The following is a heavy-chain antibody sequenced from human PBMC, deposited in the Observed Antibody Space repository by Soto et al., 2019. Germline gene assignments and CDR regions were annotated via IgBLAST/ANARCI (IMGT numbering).Heavy chain of an antibody. Sequence: QVQLVQSGAEVKKPGASVKVSCKASGFTFSAYYIYWVRQAPGQGLEWIGWINPNSGGTNNAQKFQGRVTMTRDTSTSTVYMELSALISDDTAVYFCARSLLDEYNSSWRSAYYGMDVWGQGTTVTVSS. CDR2: INPNSGGT. V-gene: IGHV1-2*02. CDR3: ARSLLDEYNSSWRSAYYGMDV. D-gene: IGHD3-22*01. CDR1: GFTFSAYY. J-gene: IGHJ6*02.